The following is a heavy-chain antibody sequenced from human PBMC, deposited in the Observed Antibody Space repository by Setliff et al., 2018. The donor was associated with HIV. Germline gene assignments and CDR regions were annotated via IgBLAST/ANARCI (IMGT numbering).Heavy chain of an antibody. D-gene: IGHD3-22*01. CDR2: IYHSGST. Sequence: SETLSLTCAVSGYSISSGYYWGWIRRPPGKGLEWIGSIYHSGSTYYNPSLKSRVTISVDTSKNQFSLKLSSVTAADTAVYYCASRKIADAFDIWGQGTMVTVSS. J-gene: IGHJ3*02. CDR3: ASRKIADAFDI. CDR1: GYSISSGYY. V-gene: IGHV4-38-2*01.